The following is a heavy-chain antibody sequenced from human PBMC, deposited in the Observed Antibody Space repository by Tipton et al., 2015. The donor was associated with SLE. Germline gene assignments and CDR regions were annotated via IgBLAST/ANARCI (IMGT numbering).Heavy chain of an antibody. CDR2: ISSSSSYI. J-gene: IGHJ5*01. V-gene: IGHV3-21*03. D-gene: IGHD6-13*01. CDR1: GFTFSIYG. CDR3: ARGGYSSNWYVY. Sequence: LRLSCAASGFTFSIYGMHWVRQAPGKGLEWVSSISSSSSYIHYADSVKGRFTISRDNGKNSLYLQMNSLRAEDTAVYYCARGGYSSNWYVYWGQGTLVTVSS.